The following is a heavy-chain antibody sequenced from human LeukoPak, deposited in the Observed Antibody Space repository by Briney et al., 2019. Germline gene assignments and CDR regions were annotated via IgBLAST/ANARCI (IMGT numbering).Heavy chain of an antibody. CDR3: AKDSTRAGRYFDWLLYADY. D-gene: IGHD3-9*01. J-gene: IGHJ4*02. CDR1: GFTFSSYG. CDR2: TSGSGGST. Sequence: GGTLRLSCAASGFTFSSYGMSWVRQAPGKGLEWVSATSGSGGSTYYADSVKGRFTISRDNSKNTLYLQMNSLRAEDTAVYYCAKDSTRAGRYFDWLLYADYWGQGTLVTVSS. V-gene: IGHV3-23*01.